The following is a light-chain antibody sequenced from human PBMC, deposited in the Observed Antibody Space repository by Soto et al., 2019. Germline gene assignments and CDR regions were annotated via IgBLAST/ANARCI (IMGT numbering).Light chain of an antibody. V-gene: IGKV1-5*03. CDR2: KTS. CDR1: QTISAW. J-gene: IGKJ2*01. CDR3: QQYNSYSHI. Sequence: DIQMTQFPSTLSASVGDRVTITCRASQTISAWLAWYQQKPGKAPKLLIYKTSTLESGVPSRFSGSGSGTEFTLTISSLQPDDFATYFCQQYNSYSHIFGQGTKLEIK.